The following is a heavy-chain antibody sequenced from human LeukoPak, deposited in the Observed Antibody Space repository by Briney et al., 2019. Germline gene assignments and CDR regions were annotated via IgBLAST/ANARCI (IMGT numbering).Heavy chain of an antibody. CDR2: INHSGST. D-gene: IGHD2-8*01. V-gene: IGHV4-34*01. CDR3: ASWEMVYAIFDY. CDR1: GGSFSGYY. Sequence: SETPSLTCAVYGGSFSGYYWSWIRQPPGKGLEWIGEINHSGSTNYNPSLKSRVTISVDTSKNQFSLKLSSVTAADTAVYYCASWEMVYAIFDYWGQGTLVTVSS. J-gene: IGHJ4*02.